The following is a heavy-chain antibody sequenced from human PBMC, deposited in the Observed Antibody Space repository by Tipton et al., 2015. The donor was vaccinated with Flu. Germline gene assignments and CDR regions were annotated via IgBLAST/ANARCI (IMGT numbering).Heavy chain of an antibody. CDR1: GYSFNTHW. Sequence: QLVQSGVEVKKPGESLKISCKGSGYSFNTHWIGWVRQMPGKGLEWMGIIYPGDSDTRYSPSFQGQVTISADKSISTAYLQWSRLKASDTAMYYCVRHPQVQWEVFFFDYWGHGTLVTVSS. D-gene: IGHD1-26*01. CDR2: IYPGDSDT. CDR3: VRHPQVQWEVFFFDY. V-gene: IGHV5-51*01. J-gene: IGHJ4*01.